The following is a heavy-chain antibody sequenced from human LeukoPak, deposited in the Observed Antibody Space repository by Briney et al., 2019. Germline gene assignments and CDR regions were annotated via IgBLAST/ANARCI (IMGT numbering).Heavy chain of an antibody. D-gene: IGHD6-19*01. CDR1: GDSISNYY. Sequence: NPSEPLSLTCIVSGDSISNYYSSWIPQPTGKGLEWIGYISYSGSTNYNPSLKSQIPISVDTSKNQFSLKLTSVTAADTAMYYWLRLFLHSGCWYFDYWGQGTLVTVSS. V-gene: IGHV4-59*01. J-gene: IGHJ4*02. CDR3: LRLFLHSGCWYFDY. CDR2: ISYSGST.